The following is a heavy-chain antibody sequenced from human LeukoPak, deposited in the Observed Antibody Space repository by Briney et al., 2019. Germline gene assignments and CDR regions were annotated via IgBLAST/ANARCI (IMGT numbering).Heavy chain of an antibody. CDR2: ISGNSDST. CDR3: ARQVDSSAWSPFSY. CDR1: GFTFSNYA. D-gene: IGHD6-19*01. J-gene: IGHJ4*02. V-gene: IGHV3-23*01. Sequence: GGSLRLSCAASGFTFSNYAMSWVRQAPGKRPEWVSGISGNSDSTYYADSVKGRFTISRDSSKNTLYLQMNSLRAEDTAVYYCARQVDSSAWSPFSYWGQGTLVTVSS.